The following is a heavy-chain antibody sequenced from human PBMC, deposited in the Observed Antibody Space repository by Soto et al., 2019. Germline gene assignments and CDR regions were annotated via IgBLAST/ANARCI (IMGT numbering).Heavy chain of an antibody. D-gene: IGHD6-13*01. J-gene: IGHJ4*02. CDR3: ASPSIAAAGSDY. V-gene: IGHV1-8*01. CDR2: MNPNSGNT. Sequence: ASVKVSCKASGYTFTSYDINWVRQATGQGLEWMGWMNPNSGNTGYAQKFQGRVTMTRNTSISTAYMELSSLRSEDTAVYYCASPSIAAAGSDYWGQGTLVTVSS. CDR1: GYTFTSYD.